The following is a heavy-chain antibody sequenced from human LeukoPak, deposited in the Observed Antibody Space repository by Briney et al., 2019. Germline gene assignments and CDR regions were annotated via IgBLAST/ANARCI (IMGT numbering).Heavy chain of an antibody. Sequence: SVKVSCKASGGTFSSYTISWVRQAPGQGLEWMGRIIPILGIANYAQKFQGRVTITTDESTSTAYMELSSLRSEDTAVYYCARDPLTYYDFWSGSPRTKYYFDYWGQGTLVTVSS. J-gene: IGHJ4*02. D-gene: IGHD3-3*01. V-gene: IGHV1-69*16. CDR2: IIPILGIA. CDR1: GGTFSSYT. CDR3: ARDPLTYYDFWSGSPRTKYYFDY.